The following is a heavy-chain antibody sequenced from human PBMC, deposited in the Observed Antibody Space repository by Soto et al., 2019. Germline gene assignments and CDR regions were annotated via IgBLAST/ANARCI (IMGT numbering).Heavy chain of an antibody. CDR1: GGSISSYY. CDR2: IYYSGST. J-gene: IGHJ4*02. Sequence: ETLSLTCTVSGGSISSYYLSWIRPPPGKGLEWIGYIYYSGSTNYNPSLKSRVTISVDTSKNQFSLKLSSVTAADTAVYYCARAPPGIAAAGTDYWGRGTLVTVSS. D-gene: IGHD6-13*01. V-gene: IGHV4-59*01. CDR3: ARAPPGIAAAGTDY.